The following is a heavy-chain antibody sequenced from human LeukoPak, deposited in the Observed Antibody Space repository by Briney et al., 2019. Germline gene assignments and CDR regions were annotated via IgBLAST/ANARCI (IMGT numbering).Heavy chain of an antibody. Sequence: PSETLSFTCTVSGCSISSYYWSWTRQPPGKGLEWFGYIYYSGSTNYNPSLKSRVTISVDTSKNQFSLKLSSVTAADTAVYYCARGDYGDHNYYYYGMDVWGQGTTVTVSS. D-gene: IGHD4-17*01. CDR2: IYYSGST. CDR3: ARGDYGDHNYYYYGMDV. CDR1: GCSISSYY. V-gene: IGHV4-59*01. J-gene: IGHJ6*02.